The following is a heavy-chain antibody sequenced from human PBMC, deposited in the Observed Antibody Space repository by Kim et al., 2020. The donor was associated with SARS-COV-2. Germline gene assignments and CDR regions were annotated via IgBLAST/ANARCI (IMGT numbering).Heavy chain of an antibody. D-gene: IGHD3-10*01. CDR1: GFTFSSYW. Sequence: GGSLRLSCVASGFTFSSYWMHWVRQAPGKGLVWVARVNIDGSSKSYADSVKGRFTISRDNARNTLYLQMNSLRAEDTAVYYCASLPTDYFGSKFAYWGQG. V-gene: IGHV3-74*01. CDR2: VNIDGSSK. J-gene: IGHJ4*02. CDR3: ASLPTDYFGSKFAY.